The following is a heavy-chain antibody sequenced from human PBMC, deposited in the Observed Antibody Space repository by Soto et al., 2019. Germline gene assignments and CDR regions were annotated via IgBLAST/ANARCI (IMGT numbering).Heavy chain of an antibody. CDR2: ISGYNGDT. Sequence: GASVKVSCKASGYTFTSYYMHWVRQAPGQGLEWMGWISGYNGDTNYAQKFQGRVTMTIDTSTLTTYMELRSLTSDDTAVYYCAKNGQPPYYYYGMDVWGQGTTVTVSS. J-gene: IGHJ6*02. V-gene: IGHV1-18*04. CDR3: AKNGQPPYYYYGMDV. D-gene: IGHD2-8*01. CDR1: GYTFTSYY.